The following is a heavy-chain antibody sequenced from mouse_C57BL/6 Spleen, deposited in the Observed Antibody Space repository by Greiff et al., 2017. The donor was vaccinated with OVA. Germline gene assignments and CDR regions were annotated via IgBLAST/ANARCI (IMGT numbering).Heavy chain of an antibody. Sequence: VKVVESGPGLVQPSQSLSITCTVSGFSLTSYGVHWVRQSPGKGLEWLGVIWSGGSTDYNAAFISRLSISKDNSKSQVFFKMNSLQADDTAIYYCARGWDWFAYWGQGTLVTVSA. CDR3: ARGWDWFAY. CDR1: GFSLTSYG. D-gene: IGHD4-1*01. V-gene: IGHV2-2*01. CDR2: IWSGGST. J-gene: IGHJ3*01.